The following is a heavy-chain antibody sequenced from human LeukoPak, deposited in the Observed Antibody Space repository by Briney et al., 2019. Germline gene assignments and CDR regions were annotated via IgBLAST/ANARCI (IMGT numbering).Heavy chain of an antibody. CDR3: ARDTDDSSGYYGNFDY. J-gene: IGHJ4*02. V-gene: IGHV1-69*04. D-gene: IGHD3-22*01. CDR2: IIPIFGIA. CDR1: GGTFSSYS. Sequence: SVKVSCKASGGTFSSYSISWVRQAPGQGLEWMGRIIPIFGIANYAQKFQGRVTITADKSTSTAYMELSSLRSEDTAVYYCARDTDDSSGYYGNFDYWGQGTLVTVSS.